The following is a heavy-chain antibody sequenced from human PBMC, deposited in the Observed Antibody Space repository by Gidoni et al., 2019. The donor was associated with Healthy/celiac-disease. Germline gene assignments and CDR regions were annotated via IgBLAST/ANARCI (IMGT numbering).Heavy chain of an antibody. CDR1: GFTLADYA. J-gene: IGHJ4*02. V-gene: IGHV3-9*01. D-gene: IGHD4-17*01. CDR2: ISWNSGSI. Sequence: EVQLVESGGGLVQPGRSLRLSCDASGFTLADYAMHWVRQAPGKGLGWVSGISWNSGSIGYADSVKGRFTISRDNAKNSLYLQMNSLRAEDTALYYCAKDFDYGDLGLFDYWGQGTLVTVSS. CDR3: AKDFDYGDLGLFDY.